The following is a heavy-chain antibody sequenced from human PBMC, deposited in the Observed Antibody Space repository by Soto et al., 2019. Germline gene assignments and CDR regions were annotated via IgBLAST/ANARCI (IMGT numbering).Heavy chain of an antibody. CDR3: ARVGDSSGYPIDY. D-gene: IGHD3-22*01. CDR2: INAGNGNT. V-gene: IGHV1-3*01. Sequence: ASVKASCTTSGYASTGYAVPCVCDAPGQSLEWMRWINAGNGNTKYSQKFQGRFTITRDTSASTAYMELSSLRFDDTAVYYFARVGDSSGYPIDYWGQGTLVTVSS. CDR1: GYASTGYA. J-gene: IGHJ4*02.